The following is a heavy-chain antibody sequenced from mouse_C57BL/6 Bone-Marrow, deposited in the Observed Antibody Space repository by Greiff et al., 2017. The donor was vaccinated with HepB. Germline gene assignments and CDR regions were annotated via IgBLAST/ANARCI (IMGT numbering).Heavy chain of an antibody. CDR2: INPNNGGT. D-gene: IGHD2-3*01. CDR1: GNTFTDYY. V-gene: IGHV1-26*01. Sequence: VQLQQSGPELVKPGASVKISCKASGNTFTDYYMNWVKQSHGKSLEWIGDINPNNGGTSYNQKFKGKATLTVDKSSSTAYMELRSLTSEDSAVYYCSYDGSFAYWCQGTLFTVSA. J-gene: IGHJ3*01. CDR3: SYDGSFAY.